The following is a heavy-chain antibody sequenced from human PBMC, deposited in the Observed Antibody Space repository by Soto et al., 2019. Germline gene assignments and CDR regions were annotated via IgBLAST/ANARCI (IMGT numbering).Heavy chain of an antibody. CDR2: IIPIFGTA. D-gene: IGHD2-2*02. J-gene: IGHJ4*02. CDR3: ARVCSSTSCYSDY. Sequence: SVKVSCQASGGTFSSYAISWVRQAPGQGLEWMGGIIPIFGTANYAQKFQGRVTITADESTSTAYMELSSLRSEDTAVYYCARVCSSTSCYSDYWGQGTLVTVSS. V-gene: IGHV1-69*13. CDR1: GGTFSSYA.